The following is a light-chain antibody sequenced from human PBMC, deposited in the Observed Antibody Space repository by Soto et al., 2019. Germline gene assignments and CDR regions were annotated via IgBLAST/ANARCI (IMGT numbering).Light chain of an antibody. CDR1: QSVSSSY. V-gene: IGKV3D-20*02. CDR3: QVRTNWSIA. Sequence: EIVLTQSPGTLSLSPGERATLSCGASQSVSSSYLAWYQQKPGQAPRLLIYGASSRATGIPDRFSGSGSETDFTLTISRLEPEDFAVYYCQVRTNWSIAFGRGTRLEIK. CDR2: GAS. J-gene: IGKJ5*01.